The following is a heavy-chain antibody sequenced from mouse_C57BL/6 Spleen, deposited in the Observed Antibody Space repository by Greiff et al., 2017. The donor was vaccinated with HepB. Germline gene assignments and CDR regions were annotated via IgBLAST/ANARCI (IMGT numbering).Heavy chain of an antibody. CDR3: ARDYYGSSYLWYFDV. V-gene: IGHV5-4*01. CDR1: GFTFSSYA. Sequence: EVQGVESGGGLVKPGGSLKLSCAASGFTFSSYAMSWVRQTPEKRLEWVATISDGGSYTYYPDNVKGRFTISRDNAKNNLYLQMSHLKSEDTAMYYCARDYYGSSYLWYFDVWGTGTTVTVSS. J-gene: IGHJ1*03. CDR2: ISDGGSYT. D-gene: IGHD1-1*01.